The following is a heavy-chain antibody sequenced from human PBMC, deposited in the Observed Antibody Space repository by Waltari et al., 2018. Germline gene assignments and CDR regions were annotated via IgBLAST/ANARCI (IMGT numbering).Heavy chain of an antibody. V-gene: IGHV1-69*05. CDR1: GGTFSSYA. CDR3: ARVSAYYDFWSGYYTGHQRGAFDI. CDR2: IIPIFGTA. D-gene: IGHD3-3*01. J-gene: IGHJ3*02. Sequence: QVQLVQSGAEVKKPGSSVKVSCKASGGTFSSYAISWVRQAPGQGLEWMGGIIPIFGTANYAQKFQGRVTITTDESTSTAYMELSSLRSEDTAVYYCARVSAYYDFWSGYYTGHQRGAFDIWGQGTMVTVSS.